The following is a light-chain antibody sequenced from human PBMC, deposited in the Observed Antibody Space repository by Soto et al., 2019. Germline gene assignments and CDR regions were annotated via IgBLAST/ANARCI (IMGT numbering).Light chain of an antibody. Sequence: EIVMTQSPATLSVSPGERATLSCRASQSVSSNLAWYQQKPGQAPRLLIYGASTRATGIPARSSGSGSGTEFTLTISSLQSEDFAVYYCQQYNNGPPLTFGGGTKVEIK. J-gene: IGKJ4*01. CDR3: QQYNNGPPLT. CDR1: QSVSSN. V-gene: IGKV3-15*01. CDR2: GAS.